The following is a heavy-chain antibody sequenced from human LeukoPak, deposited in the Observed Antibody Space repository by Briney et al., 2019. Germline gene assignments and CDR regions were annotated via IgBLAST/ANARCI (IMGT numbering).Heavy chain of an antibody. D-gene: IGHD3-9*01. CDR1: GFTFSSYD. J-gene: IGHJ4*02. CDR2: ISGSGVTT. Sequence: PGGSLRLSCAASGFTFSSYDMSWVRQAPGKGLEWVSVISGSGVTTFYADSVKGRFTISRDKSKSTLYLQMNSLRAEDTAVYYCAKRASHILTGYYEFWGQGILVTVSS. V-gene: IGHV3-23*01. CDR3: AKRASHILTGYYEF.